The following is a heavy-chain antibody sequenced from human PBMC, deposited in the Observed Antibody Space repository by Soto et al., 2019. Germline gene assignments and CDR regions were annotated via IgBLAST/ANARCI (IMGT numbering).Heavy chain of an antibody. CDR3: AKRSGGFSEFDY. CDR1: GFTFSGFA. D-gene: IGHD5-12*01. J-gene: IGHJ4*02. Sequence: EVQLLESGGGLVQPGGSLRLSCAASGFTFSGFAMNWVRQAPGKGLEWVSSVDYNGSYTFYAASVKGRFTISRDNSKNMVYLELNSLRAEDTAVYYCAKRSGGFSEFDYWGQGTLVIVSS. V-gene: IGHV3-23*01. CDR2: VDYNGSYT.